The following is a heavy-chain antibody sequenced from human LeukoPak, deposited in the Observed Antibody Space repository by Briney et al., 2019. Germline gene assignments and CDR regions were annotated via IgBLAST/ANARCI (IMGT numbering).Heavy chain of an antibody. Sequence: PGGSQRLSCAASGFTFSSYGMHWVRQAPGKGLEWVAVISYDGSNKYYADSVKGRFTISRDNSKNTLYLQMNSLRAEDTAVYYCANLDSSGYYPLDYWGQGTLVTVSS. CDR2: ISYDGSNK. J-gene: IGHJ4*02. V-gene: IGHV3-30*18. D-gene: IGHD3-22*01. CDR3: ANLDSSGYYPLDY. CDR1: GFTFSSYG.